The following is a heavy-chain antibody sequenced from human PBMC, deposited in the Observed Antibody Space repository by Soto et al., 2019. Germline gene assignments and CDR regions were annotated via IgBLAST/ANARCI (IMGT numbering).Heavy chain of an antibody. CDR3: ARVGLMLYATFDY. V-gene: IGHV4-30-2*01. CDR1: GGSISSGGYS. Sequence: PSETLSLTCTVSGGSISSGGYSWSWIRQPPGKGLEWIGYIYHSGSTDYNPSLKSRVTISVDRSKNQFSLKLSSVTAADTAVYYCARVGLMLYATFDYPGQGSLVTVSS. CDR2: IYHSGST. D-gene: IGHD2-8*01. J-gene: IGHJ4*02.